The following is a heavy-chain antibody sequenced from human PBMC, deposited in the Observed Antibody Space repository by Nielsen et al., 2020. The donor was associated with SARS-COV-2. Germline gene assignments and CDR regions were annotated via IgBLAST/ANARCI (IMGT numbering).Heavy chain of an antibody. CDR1: GFTVSSNY. CDR2: IYSGGST. D-gene: IGHD4-17*01. V-gene: IGHV3-66*01. Sequence: GGSLRLSCAASGFTVSSNYMSWVRQAPGKGLEWVSVIYSGGSTYYADSVKGRFTISRDNSKNTLYLQMNSLRAEDTAVYYCAKGGVSVYGDSYYFDFWGQGTLVTVSS. J-gene: IGHJ4*02. CDR3: AKGGVSVYGDSYYFDF.